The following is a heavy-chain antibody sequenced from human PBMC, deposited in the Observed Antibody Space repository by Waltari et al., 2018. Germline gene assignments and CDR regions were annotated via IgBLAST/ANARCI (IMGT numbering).Heavy chain of an antibody. J-gene: IGHJ4*02. CDR2: IYYSGST. V-gene: IGHV4-39*07. Sequence: QLQLQESGPGLVKPSETLSLTCTVSGGSISSSSYYWGWIRQPPGKGLEWIGSIYYSGSTYYNPSLTSRVTISVDTSKNQFSLKLSSVTAADTAVYYCARGMGLFRRGAMVNYVDYWGQGTLVTVSS. CDR1: GGSISSSSYY. CDR3: ARGMGLFRRGAMVNYVDY. D-gene: IGHD5-18*01.